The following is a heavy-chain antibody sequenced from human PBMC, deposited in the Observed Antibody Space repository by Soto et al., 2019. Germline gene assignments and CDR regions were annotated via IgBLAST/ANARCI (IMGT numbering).Heavy chain of an antibody. J-gene: IGHJ4*02. V-gene: IGHV4-30-2*01. CDR3: ARAGGLGAVAVDY. CDR1: GGSISRGGNS. D-gene: IGHD6-19*01. Sequence: QLQLQESGSGLVKPSQTLSLTCAVSGGSISRGGNSWSWIRQPPGKGLEWIGYIYHSGSTYYNPSLKSRVTISVDRSKNQFSLKLSSVTAADTAVYYCARAGGLGAVAVDYWGQGTLVTVSS. CDR2: IYHSGST.